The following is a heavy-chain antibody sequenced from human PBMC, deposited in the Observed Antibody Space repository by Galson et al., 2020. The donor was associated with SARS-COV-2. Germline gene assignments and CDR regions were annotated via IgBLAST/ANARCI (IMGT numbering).Heavy chain of an antibody. CDR2: ISYDGSNK. Sequence: GGSLRLSCAASGFTFSSYGMHWVRQAPGKGLEWVAVISYDGSNKYYADSVKGRFTISRDNSKNTLYLQMNSLRAEDTAVYYCAKDLGYSYGNYGMDVWGQGTTVTVSS. CDR1: GFTFSSYG. CDR3: AKDLGYSYGNYGMDV. D-gene: IGHD5-18*01. J-gene: IGHJ6*02. V-gene: IGHV3-30*18.